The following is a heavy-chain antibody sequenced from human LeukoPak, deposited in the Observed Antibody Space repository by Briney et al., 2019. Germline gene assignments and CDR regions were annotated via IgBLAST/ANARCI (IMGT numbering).Heavy chain of an antibody. V-gene: IGHV4-34*01. Sequence: PSETLSLTCAVYGGSFSGYYWSWIRQPPGKGLEWIGEINHSGSTNYNPSLKSRVTISVDTSKNQFSLKLSSVTAADTAVYYCAVEADGGPYNWFDPWGQGTLVTVSS. D-gene: IGHD3-3*01. CDR1: GGSFSGYY. CDR2: INHSGST. CDR3: AVEADGGPYNWFDP. J-gene: IGHJ5*02.